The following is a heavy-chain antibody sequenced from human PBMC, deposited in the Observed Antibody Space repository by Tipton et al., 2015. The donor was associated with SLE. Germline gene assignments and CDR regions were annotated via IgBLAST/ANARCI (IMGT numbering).Heavy chain of an antibody. Sequence: QLVQSGGGLVQPGGSLRLSCAASGFTFSSYWMSWVRQAPGKGLEWVSYISSSGSTIYYADSVKGRFTISRDNAKNSLYLQMNSLRAEDTAVYYCARTDPENSGIFDYWGQGTLVTVSS. CDR3: ARTDPENSGIFDY. D-gene: IGHD6-19*01. CDR2: ISSSGSTI. CDR1: GFTFSSYW. V-gene: IGHV3-48*04. J-gene: IGHJ4*02.